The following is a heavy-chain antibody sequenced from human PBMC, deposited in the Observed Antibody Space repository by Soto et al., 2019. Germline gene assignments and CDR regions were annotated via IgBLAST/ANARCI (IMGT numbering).Heavy chain of an antibody. J-gene: IGHJ4*02. CDR1: GFSLSNARMG. V-gene: IGHV2-26*01. Sequence: HVTLKESGPVLVKPTETLTLTCTVSGFSLSNARMGVSWIRQPPGKALEWLAHIFSNDEKSYSTSLKSRLTISKDTSKSQVVLTMTNIDPVDTATYYCARTYYSGSGTRNLDYWGQGTLVTVSS. D-gene: IGHD3-10*01. CDR2: IFSNDEK. CDR3: ARTYYSGSGTRNLDY.